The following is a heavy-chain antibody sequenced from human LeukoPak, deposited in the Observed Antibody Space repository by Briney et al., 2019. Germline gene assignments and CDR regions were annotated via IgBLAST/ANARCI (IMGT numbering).Heavy chain of an antibody. Sequence: ASVKVSCKVSGYTLTELSMHWVRQAPGKGLEWMGGFDPEDGETIYAQKFQGRVTMTRNTSISTAYMELSSLRSEDTAVYYCASLAAAEVYYYGMDVWGQGTTVTVSS. CDR1: GYTLTELS. CDR3: ASLAAAEVYYYGMDV. CDR2: FDPEDGET. D-gene: IGHD6-13*01. J-gene: IGHJ6*02. V-gene: IGHV1-24*01.